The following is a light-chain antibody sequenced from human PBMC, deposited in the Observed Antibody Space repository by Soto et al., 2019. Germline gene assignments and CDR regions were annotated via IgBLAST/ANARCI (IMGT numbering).Light chain of an antibody. Sequence: DIQLTQSPSTLSASVGDRVTLTCRASQSLNSRLAWYQQRPGKAPKLLIYDASTLESGVPSRFSGSGSGTEFTLTISSLQPDDFATYYCQQYNSYSYTFGQGTRLEIK. CDR1: QSLNSR. CDR2: DAS. J-gene: IGKJ5*01. CDR3: QQYNSYSYT. V-gene: IGKV1-5*01.